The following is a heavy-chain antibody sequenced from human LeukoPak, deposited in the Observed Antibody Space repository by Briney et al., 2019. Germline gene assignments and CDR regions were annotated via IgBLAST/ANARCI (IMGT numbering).Heavy chain of an antibody. D-gene: IGHD4-17*01. Sequence: ASVKVSCKASGYTFTSYGISWVRQAPGQGLEWMGWISAYNGNTNYAQKLQGRVTMTRDTSTSTVYMELSSLRSEDTAVYYCARDQTVTPSYYFDYWGQGTLVTVSS. V-gene: IGHV1-18*01. CDR2: ISAYNGNT. CDR1: GYTFTSYG. CDR3: ARDQTVTPSYYFDY. J-gene: IGHJ4*02.